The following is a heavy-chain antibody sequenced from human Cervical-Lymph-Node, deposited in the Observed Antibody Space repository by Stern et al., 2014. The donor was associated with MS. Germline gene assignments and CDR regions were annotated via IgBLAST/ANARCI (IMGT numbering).Heavy chain of an antibody. D-gene: IGHD6-13*01. Sequence: QDQLVQSGSELKKPGASVKVSCKASGYSFTSYSINWVRQAPGQGLEWMGWINTNTGNPTYAQGFTGRFVFSLDTSVSTAYLQISSLKGDDTAVYYCARAYSSTWYPGEFFDYWGQGTLVTVSS. V-gene: IGHV7-4-1*02. CDR3: ARAYSSTWYPGEFFDY. J-gene: IGHJ4*02. CDR1: GYSFTSYS. CDR2: INTNTGNP.